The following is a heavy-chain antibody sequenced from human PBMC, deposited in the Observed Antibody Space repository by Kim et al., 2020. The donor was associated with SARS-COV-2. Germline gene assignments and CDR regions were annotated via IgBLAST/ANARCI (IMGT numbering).Heavy chain of an antibody. CDR1: GFTVSSNY. D-gene: IGHD1-7*01. V-gene: IGHV3-53*01. CDR3: ARGLSTGYNWNYDYFDY. CDR2: IYSGGST. Sequence: GGSLRLSCAASGFTVSSNYMSWVRQAPGKGLEWVSVIYSGGSTYYADSVKGRFTISRDNSKNTLYLQMNSLRAEDTAVYYCARGLSTGYNWNYDYFDYWGQGTLVTVSS. J-gene: IGHJ4*02.